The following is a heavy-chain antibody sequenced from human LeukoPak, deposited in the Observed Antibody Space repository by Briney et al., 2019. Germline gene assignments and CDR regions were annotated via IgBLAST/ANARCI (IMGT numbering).Heavy chain of an antibody. J-gene: IGHJ6*03. D-gene: IGHD5-18*01. V-gene: IGHV1-18*01. Sequence: GASVKVSCKASGYTFTSYGISWVRQAPGQGLEWMGWISAYNGNTNYAQKLQGRVTMTTDTSTSTAYMELRSLRSDDTAVYYCARGGYSYGFSLTAYYYMDVWGKGTTVTVSS. CDR1: GYTFTSYG. CDR2: ISAYNGNT. CDR3: ARGGYSYGFSLTAYYYMDV.